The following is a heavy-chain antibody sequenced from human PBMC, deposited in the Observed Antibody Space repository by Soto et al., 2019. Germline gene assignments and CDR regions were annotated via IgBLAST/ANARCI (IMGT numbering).Heavy chain of an antibody. J-gene: IGHJ6*02. Sequence: GGSLRLSCAASGFTFSSYGMHWVRQAPGKGLEWVAVISYDGSNKYYADSVKGRFTISRDNSKNTLYLQMNSLRAEDTAVYYCAKDIIDILTGYHHYYYYYGMDVWGQGTTVTVSS. V-gene: IGHV3-30*18. CDR2: ISYDGSNK. CDR1: GFTFSSYG. D-gene: IGHD3-9*01. CDR3: AKDIIDILTGYHHYYYYYGMDV.